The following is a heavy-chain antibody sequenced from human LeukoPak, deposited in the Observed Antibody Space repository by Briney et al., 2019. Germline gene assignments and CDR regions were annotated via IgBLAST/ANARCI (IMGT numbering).Heavy chain of an antibody. J-gene: IGHJ6*02. D-gene: IGHD3-16*01. V-gene: IGHV4-59*01. Sequence: SETLSLTCTVSGGSISSYYWSWIRQPPGKGLEWIGYIYYSGSGSTNYNPSLKSRVSISVDTSKNQFSLKLSSVTAADTAVYYCARDLGLGMDVWGQGTTVTVSS. CDR1: GGSISSYY. CDR3: ARDLGLGMDV. CDR2: IYYSGSGST.